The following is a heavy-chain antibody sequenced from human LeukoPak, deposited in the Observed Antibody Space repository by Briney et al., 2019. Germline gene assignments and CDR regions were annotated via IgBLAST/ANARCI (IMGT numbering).Heavy chain of an antibody. V-gene: IGHV4-59*01. D-gene: IGHD3-22*01. CDR3: ARDRNHYYDSSGYAFDI. J-gene: IGHJ3*02. Sequence: SETLSLTCTVSGGSISSYYWSWIRQPPGKGLEWIGYIYYSGSTNYNPSLKSRVTISVDTSKNQFSLKLSSVTAADTAVYYCARDRNHYYDSSGYAFDIWGQGTMVTVSS. CDR2: IYYSGST. CDR1: GGSISSYY.